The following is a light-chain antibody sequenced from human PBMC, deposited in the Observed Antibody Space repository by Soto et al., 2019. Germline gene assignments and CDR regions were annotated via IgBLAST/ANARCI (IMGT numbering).Light chain of an antibody. CDR1: QSVRSNY. CDR3: QQYGGSPYT. Sequence: EIVLTQSPGTLSLSPGERATLSCRASQSVRSNYLAWYQQKPGQAPRLLIYGASSRATAIPDRFSGTGSGTDSTLTISRLEPEDFAVYYCQQYGGSPYTFGQGTKLEIK. V-gene: IGKV3-20*01. CDR2: GAS. J-gene: IGKJ2*01.